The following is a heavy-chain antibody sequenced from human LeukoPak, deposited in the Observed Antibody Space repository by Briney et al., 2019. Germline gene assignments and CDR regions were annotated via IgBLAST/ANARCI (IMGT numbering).Heavy chain of an antibody. D-gene: IGHD5-18*01. Sequence: SETLSLTCTVSGGSISNYYWSWIRQPPGKGLEWIGYIYYSGSTNYNPSLKSRVTISVDTSKNQFSLKLSSVTAADTAVYYCARLQLLTQKYYFDYWGQGTLVTVSS. J-gene: IGHJ4*02. CDR1: GGSISNYY. CDR3: ARLQLLTQKYYFDY. V-gene: IGHV4-59*12. CDR2: IYYSGST.